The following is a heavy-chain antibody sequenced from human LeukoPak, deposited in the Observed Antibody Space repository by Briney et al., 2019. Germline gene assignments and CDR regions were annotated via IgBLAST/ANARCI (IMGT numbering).Heavy chain of an antibody. V-gene: IGHV3-64*01. J-gene: IGHJ4*02. CDR1: GFTFSSYA. Sequence: GSLRLSCAASGFTFSSYAMHWVRQAPGKGLEYVSAISSNGGSTYYANSVKGRFTISRDNSKNTLYLQMGSLRAEDMAVYYCARVGEWELLLDYWGQGTLVTVSS. D-gene: IGHD1-26*01. CDR3: ARVGEWELLLDY. CDR2: ISSNGGST.